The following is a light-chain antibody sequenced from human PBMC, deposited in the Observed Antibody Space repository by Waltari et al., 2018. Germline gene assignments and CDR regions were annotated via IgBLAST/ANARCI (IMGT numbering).Light chain of an antibody. CDR3: QQRSKWPLT. J-gene: IGKJ4*01. V-gene: IGKV3-11*01. CDR2: DAS. Sequence: DIVLTQSPATLSLSPGERATLSCRASQSVTNYLAWYQLKTGQAPRLLIYDASNRATGIPARFSGSGAGTDFTLTISNLEPEDSAVYYCQQRSKWPLTFGGGTKVEIK. CDR1: QSVTNY.